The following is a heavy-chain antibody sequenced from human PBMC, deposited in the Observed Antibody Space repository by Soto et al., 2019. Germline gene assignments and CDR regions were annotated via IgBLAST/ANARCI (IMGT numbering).Heavy chain of an antibody. CDR3: AKGTGTTYYYYGMDV. Sequence: GGSLRLSCAASGFTFSGYAMSWVRQAPGKGLEWVSAISGSGGSTYYADSVKGRFTISRDNSKNTLYLQMNSLRAEDTAVYYCAKGTGTTYYYYGMDVWGQGTTVTVSS. V-gene: IGHV3-23*01. CDR2: ISGSGGST. CDR1: GFTFSGYA. D-gene: IGHD1-1*01. J-gene: IGHJ6*02.